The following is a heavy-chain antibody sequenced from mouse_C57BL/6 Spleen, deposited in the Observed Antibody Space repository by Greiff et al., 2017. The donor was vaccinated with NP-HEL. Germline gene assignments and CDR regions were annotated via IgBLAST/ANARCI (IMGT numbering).Heavy chain of an antibody. V-gene: IGHV1-62-2*01. CDR2: FYPGSGSI. Sequence: QVHLQLSGAELVKPCASVKLSCKASGYTFTESTIHWLKQRSGQGLEWIGWFYPGSGSIKYNEKFKDKATLTADKSSSTVYMELSRLTSEDSAVYFCARHEEYYGSMDYWGQGTSVTVSS. CDR1: GYTFTEST. D-gene: IGHD2-2*01. J-gene: IGHJ4*01. CDR3: ARHEEYYGSMDY.